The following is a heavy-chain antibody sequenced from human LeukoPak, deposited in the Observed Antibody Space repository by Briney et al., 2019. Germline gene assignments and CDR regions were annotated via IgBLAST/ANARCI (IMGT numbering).Heavy chain of an antibody. D-gene: IGHD2-2*01. J-gene: IGHJ5*02. CDR2: INPDNGGT. CDR3: TREARVGNWFDP. Sequence: GASVKVSCRASGYTFTDYYIHWVRQAPGQGLECMGWINPDNGGTNYAQKFQGRVTMTRDTSIRTVYMDLSRLRSDDTAVFYCTREARVGNWFDPWGQGTQVTVSS. V-gene: IGHV1-2*02. CDR1: GYTFTDYY.